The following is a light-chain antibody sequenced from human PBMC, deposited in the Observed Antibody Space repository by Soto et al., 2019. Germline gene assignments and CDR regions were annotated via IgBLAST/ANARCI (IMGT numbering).Light chain of an antibody. Sequence: SYELTQPPSVSVAPGKTARITCGGNNIGSKSVHWYQQKPGQAPVLVIYYDNDRPSGIPERFSGSNSGNTATLTISRVEAGEEADYYCQVWDSSSDHVVFGGGTKLTVL. J-gene: IGLJ2*01. CDR3: QVWDSSSDHVV. V-gene: IGLV3-21*04. CDR2: YDN. CDR1: NIGSKS.